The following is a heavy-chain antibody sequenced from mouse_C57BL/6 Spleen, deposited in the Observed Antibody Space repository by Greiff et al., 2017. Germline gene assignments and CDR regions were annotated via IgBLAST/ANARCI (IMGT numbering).Heavy chain of an antibody. CDR1: GYTFTSYW. V-gene: IGHV1-52*01. Sequence: QVQLQQPGAELVRPGSSVKLSCKASGYTFTSYWMHWVKQRPIQGLEWIGNIDPSDSETHYNQKFKDKATLTVDKSSSTAYMQLSSLTSEDSAVYYCAISGTRGGYYFGYWGQGTTLTVSS. D-gene: IGHD4-1*01. CDR2: IDPSDSET. CDR3: AISGTRGGYYFGY. J-gene: IGHJ2*01.